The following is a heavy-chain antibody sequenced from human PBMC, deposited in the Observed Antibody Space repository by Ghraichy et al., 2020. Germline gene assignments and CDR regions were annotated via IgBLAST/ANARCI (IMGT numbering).Heavy chain of an antibody. CDR1: GGSFSGYY. CDR2: INHSGST. Sequence: SETLSLTCDVYGGSFSGYYWSWIRQPPGKGLEWIGEINHSGSTNYNPSLKSRVTISVDTSKNQFSLKLSSVTAADTAVYYCARGGHYYFDYWGQGTLVTVAS. V-gene: IGHV4-34*01. J-gene: IGHJ4*02. CDR3: ARGGHYYFDY.